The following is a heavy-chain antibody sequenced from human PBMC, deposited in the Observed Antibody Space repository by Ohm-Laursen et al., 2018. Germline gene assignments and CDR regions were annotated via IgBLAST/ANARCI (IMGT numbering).Heavy chain of an antibody. D-gene: IGHD5-24*01. CDR3: ARRSHLRDPPY. CDR1: GGSFTDTNNY. Sequence: SQTLSLTCTVSGGSFTDTNNYWAWIRQPPGKGLEWIGSFYYPGTTVYNPSLTSRVAVSIDTSKNQFSLQVTSVTASDTAVYFCARRSHLRDPPYWGQGALVTVSS. J-gene: IGHJ4*02. CDR2: FYYPGTT. V-gene: IGHV4-39*01.